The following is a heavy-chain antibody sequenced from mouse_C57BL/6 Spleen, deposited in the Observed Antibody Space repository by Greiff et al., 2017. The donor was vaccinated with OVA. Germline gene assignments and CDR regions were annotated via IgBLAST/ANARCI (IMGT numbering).Heavy chain of an antibody. CDR1: GYAFSSSW. D-gene: IGHD2-1*01. Sequence: VQLQQSGPELVKPGASVKISCKASGYAFSSSWMNWVKQRPGTGLEWLGRIYPGDGDTNYNGKLKGKATLTADKSSSTAYMQLSSLTSEDSAVYFCAREEIYYGNYPHWYFDVWGTGTTVTVSS. CDR2: IYPGDGDT. CDR3: AREEIYYGNYPHWYFDV. J-gene: IGHJ1*03. V-gene: IGHV1-82*01.